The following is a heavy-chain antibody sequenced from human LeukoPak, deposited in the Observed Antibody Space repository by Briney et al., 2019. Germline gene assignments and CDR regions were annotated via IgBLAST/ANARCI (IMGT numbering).Heavy chain of an antibody. CDR2: MSPNSGNT. Sequence: GASVKVSCKASGYTFTSYGISWVRQATGQGLEWMGWMSPNSGNTGYAQKFQGRVTITRNTSISTAYMELSSLRSEDTAVYYCARGHGSSSYYYYMDVWGKGTTVTVSS. J-gene: IGHJ6*03. CDR1: GYTFTSYG. V-gene: IGHV1-8*03. D-gene: IGHD6-6*01. CDR3: ARGHGSSSYYYYMDV.